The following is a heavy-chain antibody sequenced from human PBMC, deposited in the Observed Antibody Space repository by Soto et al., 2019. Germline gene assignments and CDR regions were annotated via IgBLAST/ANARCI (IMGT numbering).Heavy chain of an antibody. J-gene: IGHJ6*04. D-gene: IGHD2-15*01. CDR2: INHSGGI. Sequence: SLTCAVYGGSFSVHFGSWIRQAPGKGLEWIGEINHSGGINYNPSLKSRVTIAVDTSKNQFSLKLNSVTAADTAVYYCARGSAGRGSYYSGTDVRGKGTTVTVSA. V-gene: IGHV4-34*01. CDR3: ARGSAGRGSYYSGTDV. CDR1: GGSFSVHF.